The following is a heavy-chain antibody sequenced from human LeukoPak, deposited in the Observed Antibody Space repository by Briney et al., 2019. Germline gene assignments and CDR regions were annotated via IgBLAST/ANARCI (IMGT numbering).Heavy chain of an antibody. V-gene: IGHV4-30-4*08. D-gene: IGHD2-15*01. Sequence: SETLSLTCTVSGGSVSSGSYYWSWIRQPPGKGLEWIGYIYDSGSTYYNPSLKSRITISVDTSENRFSLKLSSVTATDTAVYYCARDCSGGSCYGAFDIWGQGTMVTVSS. CDR1: GGSVSSGSYY. CDR3: ARDCSGGSCYGAFDI. J-gene: IGHJ3*02. CDR2: IYDSGST.